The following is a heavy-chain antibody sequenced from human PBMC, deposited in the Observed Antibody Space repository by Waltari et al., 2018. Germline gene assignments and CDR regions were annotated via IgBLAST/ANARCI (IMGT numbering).Heavy chain of an antibody. D-gene: IGHD4-17*01. Sequence: EVQLLESGGGLVQPGGSLRLSCAASGFTFSSYAMSWVRQAPGQGLEWVSAISGSGGSTYYADSVKGRFTISRDNSKNTLYLQMNSLRAEDTAVYYCAKTFYGDYEEDYWGQGTLVTVSS. V-gene: IGHV3-23*01. CDR3: AKTFYGDYEEDY. J-gene: IGHJ4*02. CDR2: ISGSGGST. CDR1: GFTFSSYA.